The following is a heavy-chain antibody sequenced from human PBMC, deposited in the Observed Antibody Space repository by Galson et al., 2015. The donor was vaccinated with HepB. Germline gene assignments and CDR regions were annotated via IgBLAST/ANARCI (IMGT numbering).Heavy chain of an antibody. CDR1: GFTFSSYA. Sequence: SLRLSCAASGFTFSSYAIHWVRQAPGKGLDWVSVISYDGSNKYYSDSVKGRFTISRDNSKNTVYLQMNSLSAEDTAVYYCARVYSRGISDFDYWGQGTLVTVSS. V-gene: IGHV3-30-3*01. CDR2: ISYDGSNK. CDR3: ARVYSRGISDFDY. J-gene: IGHJ4*02. D-gene: IGHD2-21*01.